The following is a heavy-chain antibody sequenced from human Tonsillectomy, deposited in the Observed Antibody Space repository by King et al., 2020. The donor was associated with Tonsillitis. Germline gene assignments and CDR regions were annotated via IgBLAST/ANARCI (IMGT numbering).Heavy chain of an antibody. CDR3: AIFYRSGSHIDF. Sequence: HLQLQESGPGLVKPSETMSLTCTVSGGSISSSRYYWGWIRQPPGKGLEWIGNIYYIGSTYFNPALKSRITISVDTSKNQCALKLSSVTAADTAVYYCAIFYRSGSHIDFWGQGTLVTVSS. CDR2: IYYIGST. V-gene: IGHV4-39*07. CDR1: GGSISSSRYY. J-gene: IGHJ4*02. D-gene: IGHD3-10*01.